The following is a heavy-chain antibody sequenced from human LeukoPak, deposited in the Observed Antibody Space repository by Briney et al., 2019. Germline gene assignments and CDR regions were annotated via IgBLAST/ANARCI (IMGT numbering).Heavy chain of an antibody. V-gene: IGHV1-46*01. CDR2: INPSGGST. CDR3: ARGGFTTMVRGVIITLDAFDI. D-gene: IGHD3-10*01. J-gene: IGHJ3*02. CDR1: GYTFTGYY. Sequence: ASVKVSCKASGYTFTGYYMHWVRQAPGQGLEWMGIINPSGGSTSYAQKFQGRVTMTRDTSTSTVYMELSSLRSEDTAVYYCARGGFTTMVRGVIITLDAFDIWGQGTMVTVSS.